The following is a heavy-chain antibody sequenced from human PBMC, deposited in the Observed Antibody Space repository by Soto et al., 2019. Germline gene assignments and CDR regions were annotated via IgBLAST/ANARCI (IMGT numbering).Heavy chain of an antibody. D-gene: IGHD3-10*01. J-gene: IGHJ6*02. CDR3: SRTGVIPKAPKRKDV. V-gene: IGHV3-7*03. CDR2: IKQDGSED. Sequence: GGSLRLSCAGSGFTFNKYWMSWVRQAPGRGLEWVANIKQDGSEDYYVDSVKGRFTISRDNAKNSLYLQMNSLRAEATDVYFCSRTGVIPKAPKRKDVWGQGTTVTVSS. CDR1: GFTFNKYW.